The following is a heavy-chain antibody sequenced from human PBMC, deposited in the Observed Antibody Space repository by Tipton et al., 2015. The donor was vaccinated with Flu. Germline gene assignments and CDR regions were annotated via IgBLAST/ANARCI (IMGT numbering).Heavy chain of an antibody. J-gene: IGHJ2*01. CDR2: VSWDGDRT. CDR3: AKIGLIGNWYFDV. V-gene: IGHV3-43D*04. Sequence: SLRLSCAASGFTFNEYAMHWVRQVPGKGLEWVALVSWDGDRTDYADSVKGRFSTSRDNSKNTLYLQTNSLRAEDTAVYYCAKIGLIGNWYFDVWGRGTLVTVSP. CDR1: GFTFNEYA. D-gene: IGHD2-8*01.